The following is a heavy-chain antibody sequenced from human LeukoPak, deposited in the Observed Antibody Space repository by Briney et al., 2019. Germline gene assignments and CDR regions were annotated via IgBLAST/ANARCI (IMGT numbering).Heavy chain of an antibody. CDR3: AKDRGYYDSSGYYDY. CDR2: ISSSSSTI. CDR1: GFTFSSYS. V-gene: IGHV3-48*04. D-gene: IGHD3-22*01. Sequence: GGSLRLSCAASGFTFSSYSMNWVRQAPGKGLEWVSYISSSSSTIYYADSVKGRFTISRDNAKNSLYLQMNSLRAEDTALYYCAKDRGYYDSSGYYDYWGQGTLVTVSS. J-gene: IGHJ4*02.